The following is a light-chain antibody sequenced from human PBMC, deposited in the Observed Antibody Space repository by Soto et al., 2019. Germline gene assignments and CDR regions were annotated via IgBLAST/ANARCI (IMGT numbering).Light chain of an antibody. CDR1: QNIASW. CDR2: GAS. J-gene: IGKJ5*01. CDR3: QQYNTYSAT. Sequence: DILMTQSPSTLSASVGDRVTITCRASQNIASWLAWYQQEPGKAPKVLIYGASTLESGVPSRFSGSGSGTEFTLTISNLQPGDFATYYCQQYNTYSATFGQGTRLEIK. V-gene: IGKV1-5*01.